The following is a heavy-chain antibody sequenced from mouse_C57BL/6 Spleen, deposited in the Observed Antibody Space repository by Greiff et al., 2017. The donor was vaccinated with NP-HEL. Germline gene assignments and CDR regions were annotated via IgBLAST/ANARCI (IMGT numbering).Heavy chain of an antibody. CDR3: ARSVVAGGWYFDV. V-gene: IGHV5-4*01. CDR2: ISDGGSYT. D-gene: IGHD1-1*01. Sequence: EVQVVESGGGLVKPGGSLKLSCAASGFTFSSYAMSWVRQTPEKRLEWVATISDGGSYTYYPDNVKGRFTISRDNAKNNLYLQMSHLKSEDTAMYYCARSVVAGGWYFDVWGTGTTVTVSS. CDR1: GFTFSSYA. J-gene: IGHJ1*03.